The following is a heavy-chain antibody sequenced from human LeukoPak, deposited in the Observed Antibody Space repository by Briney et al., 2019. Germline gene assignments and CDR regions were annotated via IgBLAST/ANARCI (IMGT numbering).Heavy chain of an antibody. Sequence: PGGSLRLSCAGSGFPFNNFAMHWVRQAPGKGLEWVSSISGSDGRTSYADSVKGRFTISRDNSKNSLYLQMNSLRAEDTAVYYCASETHTRWLQWDYFDYWGQGTLVTVSS. V-gene: IGHV3-23*01. CDR2: ISGSDGRT. CDR3: ASETHTRWLQWDYFDY. CDR1: GFPFNNFA. D-gene: IGHD5-24*01. J-gene: IGHJ4*02.